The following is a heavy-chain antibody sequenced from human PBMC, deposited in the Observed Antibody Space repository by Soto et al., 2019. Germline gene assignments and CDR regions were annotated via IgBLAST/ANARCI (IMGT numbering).Heavy chain of an antibody. CDR1: GGTFRSYA. CDR2: IIPIFGTA. CDR3: EREGASTNTPADNGMDV. D-gene: IGHD6-13*01. Sequence: GXSVKVSFKASGGTFRSYAISRVRQAPAQGLEWLGGIIPIFGTANYAQKFQGRVTITADESTSTAYLELSSLRSEDTAVDYCEREGASTNTPADNGMDVWGQGTTVTVYS. J-gene: IGHJ6*02. V-gene: IGHV1-69*13.